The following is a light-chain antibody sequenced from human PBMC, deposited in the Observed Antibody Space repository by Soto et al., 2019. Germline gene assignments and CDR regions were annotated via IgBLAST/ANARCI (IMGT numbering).Light chain of an antibody. V-gene: IGLV2-14*01. CDR3: SSYTSSNTLV. J-gene: IGLJ2*01. CDR1: SSDVGAYNY. CDR2: DVS. Sequence: QSALTQPASVSGSPGQSITISCTGTSSDVGAYNYVSWYQQHPGKAPKLMIYDVSNRPSGVSNRFSGSKSGNTASLTISGLQDEDEADYYCSSYTSSNTLVFGGGTKLTVL.